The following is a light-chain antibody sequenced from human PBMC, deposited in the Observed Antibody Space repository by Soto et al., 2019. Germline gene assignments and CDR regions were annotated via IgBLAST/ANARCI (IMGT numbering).Light chain of an antibody. Sequence: DIQMTQSPSTLSASIGDRVTITCRAGQSISSWLAWYQQKPGKAPKLLIYDASSLESGVPSRFSGSGSGTEFTLTISSLQPDEFATFYCQQYNSYSRTFGQGTKVEIK. V-gene: IGKV1-5*01. CDR3: QQYNSYSRT. CDR1: QSISSW. CDR2: DAS. J-gene: IGKJ1*01.